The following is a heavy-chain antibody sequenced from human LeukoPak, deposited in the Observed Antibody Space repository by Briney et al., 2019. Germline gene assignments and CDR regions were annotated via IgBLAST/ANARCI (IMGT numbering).Heavy chain of an antibody. J-gene: IGHJ5*02. D-gene: IGHD3-3*01. V-gene: IGHV3-30*18. Sequence: GRSLRLSCAASGFTFSSYGMHWVRQAPGKGLEWVAVISYDGSNKYYADSVKGRFTISRDNSKNTLYLQMNSLRAEDTAVYYCAKEGDFWSGYWIGNWFGPWGQGTLVTVSS. CDR3: AKEGDFWSGYWIGNWFGP. CDR1: GFTFSSYG. CDR2: ISYDGSNK.